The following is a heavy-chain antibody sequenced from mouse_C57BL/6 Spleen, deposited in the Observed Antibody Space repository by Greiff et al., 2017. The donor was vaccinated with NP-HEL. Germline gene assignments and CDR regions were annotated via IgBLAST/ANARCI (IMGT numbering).Heavy chain of an antibody. J-gene: IGHJ3*01. V-gene: IGHV5-9-1*02. CDR2: ISSGGDYM. Sequence: EVMLVESGEGLVKPGGSLKLSCAASGFTFSSYAMSWVRQTPEKRLEWVAYISSGGDYMYYADTVKGRFTISRDNARNTLYLQMSSLKSEDTAMYYCTRGITTGEAYWGQGTLVTVSA. CDR3: TRGITTGEAY. D-gene: IGHD1-1*01. CDR1: GFTFSSYA.